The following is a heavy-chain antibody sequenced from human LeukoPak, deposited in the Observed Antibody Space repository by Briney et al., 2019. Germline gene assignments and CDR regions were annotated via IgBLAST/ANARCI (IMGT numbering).Heavy chain of an antibody. D-gene: IGHD6-13*01. CDR2: IHIDTDTT. Sequence: GSLRLSCAASGFPFSSYSINWVRRAPGKGLEWVSYIHIDTDTTWYADSVKGRFTISRDNAKNSLYLQMNNLRVEDTARYFCARCMVLSQGWCNWFDPWGQGTLVTVSS. CDR3: ARCMVLSQGWCNWFDP. J-gene: IGHJ5*02. CDR1: GFPFSSYS. V-gene: IGHV3-48*01.